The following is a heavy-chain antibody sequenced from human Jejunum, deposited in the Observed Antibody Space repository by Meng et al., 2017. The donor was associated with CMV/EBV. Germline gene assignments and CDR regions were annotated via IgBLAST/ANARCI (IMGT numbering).Heavy chain of an antibody. CDR3: ARGAFD. CDR2: IYDVGNT. V-gene: IGHV3-66*02. CDR1: GFSVGNNY. Sequence: SLKISCAASGFSVGNNYMNWVRQAPGKGLEWVSVIYDVGNTYYADSVKGRFFISRDSSKNILYLQMNSLRPEDTALYYCARGAFDWGQGTRVTVSS. J-gene: IGHJ4*02. D-gene: IGHD2/OR15-2a*01.